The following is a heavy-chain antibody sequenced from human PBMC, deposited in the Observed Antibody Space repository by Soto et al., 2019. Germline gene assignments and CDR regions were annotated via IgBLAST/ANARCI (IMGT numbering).Heavy chain of an antibody. CDR1: GGSISSSSYY. Sequence: QLQLQESGPGLVKPSETLSLTCTVSGGSISSSSYYWGWIRQPPGKGLEWIGSIYYSGSTYYNPSLKSRVTISVDTSKNQFSLKLSSVTAAGTAVYYCARHSGYEGGLDYWGQGTLVTVSS. D-gene: IGHD5-12*01. J-gene: IGHJ4*02. CDR2: IYYSGST. CDR3: ARHSGYEGGLDY. V-gene: IGHV4-39*01.